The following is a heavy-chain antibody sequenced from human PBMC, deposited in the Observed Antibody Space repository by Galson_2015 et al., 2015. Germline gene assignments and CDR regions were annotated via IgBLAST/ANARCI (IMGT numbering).Heavy chain of an antibody. J-gene: IGHJ4*02. CDR1: GFTFSSYG. CDR2: ISSSSSTI. V-gene: IGHV3-48*02. Sequence: SLRLSCAASGFTFSSYGMNWVRQAPGKGLEWVSYISSSSSTIYYADSVKGRFTISRDNAKNSLYLQMNSLRDEDTAVYYCARDRDLGPVYFLLYWGQGTLVTVSS. D-gene: IGHD2-8*01. CDR3: ARDRDLGPVYFLLY.